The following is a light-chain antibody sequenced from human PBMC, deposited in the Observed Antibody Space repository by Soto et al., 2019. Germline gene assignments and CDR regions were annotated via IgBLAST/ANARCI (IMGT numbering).Light chain of an antibody. J-gene: IGKJ5*01. CDR2: DAS. CDR1: QIVGTF. Sequence: EVVLTQSPATLSLSPGESATLSCRASQIVGTFVAWYQQKPGQAPRLLIYDASNRATGIPARFSGSGSGTDFTLPISSLEPEDFVVYYCQQRSLWPPITFGQGTRLEIK. V-gene: IGKV3-11*01. CDR3: QQRSLWPPIT.